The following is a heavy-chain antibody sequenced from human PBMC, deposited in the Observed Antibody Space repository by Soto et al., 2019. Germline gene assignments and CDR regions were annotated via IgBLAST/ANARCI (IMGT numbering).Heavy chain of an antibody. Sequence: ASVKVSCKASGYTFTSYGISWVRQAPGQGLEWMGWISAYNGNTNYAQKLQGRVTMTTDTSTSTAYMELRSLRSDETAVYYCARDYPPGYSSSWAGYWGQGTLVTVSS. CDR3: ARDYPPGYSSSWAGY. D-gene: IGHD6-13*01. CDR2: ISAYNGNT. J-gene: IGHJ4*02. CDR1: GYTFTSYG. V-gene: IGHV1-18*01.